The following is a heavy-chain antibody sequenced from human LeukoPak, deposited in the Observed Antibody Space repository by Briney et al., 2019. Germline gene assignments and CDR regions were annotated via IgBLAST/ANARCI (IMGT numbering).Heavy chain of an antibody. D-gene: IGHD3-22*01. J-gene: IGHJ4*02. V-gene: IGHV4-4*07. CDR3: ARIRYYDSSGYLTFDY. CDR2: IYTSGST. CDR1: GGSISSYY. Sequence: SETLSLTCTVSGGSISSYYWSWIRQPAGKGLEWIGRIYTSGSTNYNPSLKSRVTMSVDTSKNQFSLKLSSVTAADTAVYYCARIRYYDSSGYLTFDYWGQGTLVTVSS.